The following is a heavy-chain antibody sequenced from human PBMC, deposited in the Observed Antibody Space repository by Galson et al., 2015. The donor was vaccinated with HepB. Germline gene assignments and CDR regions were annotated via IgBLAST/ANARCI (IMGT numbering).Heavy chain of an antibody. CDR2: IKDDGSDK. Sequence: SLRLSCAASGFAFSSFWMTWGRQAPGKGLEWVASIKDDGSDKLYVDSVKGRFTISRDNAKNSLYLQMDSLRAEDTAVYYCARVISGRGVDSWGQGTLVTVSS. CDR3: ARVISGRGVDS. CDR1: GFAFSSFW. D-gene: IGHD1-26*01. J-gene: IGHJ5*01. V-gene: IGHV3-7*03.